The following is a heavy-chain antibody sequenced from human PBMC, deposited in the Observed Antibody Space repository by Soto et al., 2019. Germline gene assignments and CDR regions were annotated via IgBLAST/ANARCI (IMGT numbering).Heavy chain of an antibody. CDR1: GYTFTSFG. V-gene: IGHV1-18*01. CDR2: ISAYNGDT. Sequence: ASVKVSCKASGYTFTSFGINWVRQAPGQGLEWMGWISAYNGDTNYAQKLQGRVTMTTDTSTTTAYMELRSLRSDDTAVYYCARPVDYYYYDMDVWGQGTTVTVSS. J-gene: IGHJ6*02. CDR3: ARPVDYYYYDMDV.